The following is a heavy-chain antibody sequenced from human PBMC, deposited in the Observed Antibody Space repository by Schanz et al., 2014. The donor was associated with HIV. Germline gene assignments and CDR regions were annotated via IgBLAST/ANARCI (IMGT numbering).Heavy chain of an antibody. CDR3: AKPEYDSRGNSQSHFDY. D-gene: IGHD3-22*01. J-gene: IGHJ4*02. CDR1: GFTFSGFA. V-gene: IGHV3-23*01. CDR2: ISESGSRS. Sequence: EVQLLDSGGGLVQPGGSLRLSCIASGFTFSGFAMTWVRQAPGKGLEWVSSISESGSRSYYADSVNGRFTISRDNSKNTLYLQMTTLRTEDTAVYYCAKPEYDSRGNSQSHFDYWGQGTLVTVSS.